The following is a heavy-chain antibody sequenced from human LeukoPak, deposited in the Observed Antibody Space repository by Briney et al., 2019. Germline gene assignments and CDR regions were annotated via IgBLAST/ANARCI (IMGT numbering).Heavy chain of an antibody. CDR3: ARLGGAGWSKDY. CDR1: GFTFSDYY. V-gene: IGHV3-11*01. D-gene: IGHD6-19*01. J-gene: IGHJ4*02. Sequence: GGSLRLSCAASGFTFSDYYMTWIRQTPGKGLEWVTYIGTSATITHYADSLKGRVTVSRDNAKNSLYLQLNGLRAEGTAIYYCARLGGAGWSKDYWGQGTLVTVSS. CDR2: IGTSATIT.